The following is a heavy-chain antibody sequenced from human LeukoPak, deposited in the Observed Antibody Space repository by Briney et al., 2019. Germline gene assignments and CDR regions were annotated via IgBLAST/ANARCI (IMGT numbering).Heavy chain of an antibody. CDR1: GFTFSRYW. Sequence: GGSLRLSCVVSGFTFSRYWMSWVRQAPGKGLEWVSTINWNGGSTGYADSVKGRFTISRDNAKNSLYLQMNSLRAEDTALYYCARVSDISVAAYFDYWGQGTLVTVSS. V-gene: IGHV3-20*04. J-gene: IGHJ4*02. CDR3: ARVSDISVAAYFDY. CDR2: INWNGGST. D-gene: IGHD6-19*01.